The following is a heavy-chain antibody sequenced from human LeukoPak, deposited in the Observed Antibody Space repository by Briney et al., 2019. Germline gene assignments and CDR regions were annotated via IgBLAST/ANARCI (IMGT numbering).Heavy chain of an antibody. CDR3: VRSGFYDSSMSV. Sequence: GSLRLSCAASGFTFSDFGMHWVRQAPGKGLEWVAFISYERSKKYYADSAKGRFTISGDNSRNTVYLEVDSLRDEDSAVYYCVRSGFYDSSMSVWGQGTLVTVSS. CDR1: GFTFSDFG. CDR2: ISYERSKK. V-gene: IGHV3-33*05. J-gene: IGHJ4*02. D-gene: IGHD3-22*01.